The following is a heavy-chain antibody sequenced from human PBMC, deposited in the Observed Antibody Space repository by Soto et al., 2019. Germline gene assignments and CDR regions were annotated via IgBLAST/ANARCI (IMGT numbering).Heavy chain of an antibody. J-gene: IGHJ4*02. CDR1: GFTFSSYA. CDR3: ARGGIFGVASTYDY. CDR2: ISYDGSNK. D-gene: IGHD3-3*02. V-gene: IGHV3-30-3*01. Sequence: QVQLVESGGGVVQPGRSLRLSCAASGFTFSSYAMHWVRQAPGKGLEWVAVISYDGSNKYYADSVKGRFTISRDNSKNTLYLQMNSLRAEDTAVYYCARGGIFGVASTYDYWGQGTLVTVSS.